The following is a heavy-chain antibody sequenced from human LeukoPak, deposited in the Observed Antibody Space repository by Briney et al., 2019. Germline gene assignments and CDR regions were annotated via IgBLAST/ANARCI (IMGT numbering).Heavy chain of an antibody. Sequence: GGSLRLSCAASGFTFSSYSMNWVRQAPGKGLEWVSSISSSSSYIYYADSVKGRFTISRGNAKNSLYLQMNSLRAEDTAVYYCARAWDYYDSSGYCYWGQGTLVTVSS. D-gene: IGHD3-22*01. J-gene: IGHJ4*02. CDR3: ARAWDYYDSSGYCY. V-gene: IGHV3-21*01. CDR1: GFTFSSYS. CDR2: ISSSSSYI.